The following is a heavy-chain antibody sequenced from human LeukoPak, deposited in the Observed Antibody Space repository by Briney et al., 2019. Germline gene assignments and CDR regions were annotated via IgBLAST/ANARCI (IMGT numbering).Heavy chain of an antibody. Sequence: GGSLRLSCAASGFTFSSYAMSWVRQAPGKGLEWVSAISGSGGSTYYADSVKGRFTISRDTSKDTLYLQMNSLSAEDTAVYYCAKDGIAVAAFDAFDIWGQGTMVTVSS. CDR2: ISGSGGST. V-gene: IGHV3-23*01. D-gene: IGHD6-19*01. J-gene: IGHJ3*02. CDR3: AKDGIAVAAFDAFDI. CDR1: GFTFSSYA.